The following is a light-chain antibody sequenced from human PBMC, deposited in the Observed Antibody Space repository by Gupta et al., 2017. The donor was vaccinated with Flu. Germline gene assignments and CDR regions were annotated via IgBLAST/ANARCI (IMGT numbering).Light chain of an antibody. V-gene: IGLV3-1*01. Sequence: PGQTARITCSGDNLGDKYASLNQQKPVQYPVLVIYKDRKRPAGSPERFAGSNSGNTATLTIRGTQAMDEDDYYCQAGYSTTGVFGTGTKVTVL. CDR3: QAGYSTTGV. J-gene: IGLJ1*01. CDR1: NLGDKY. CDR2: KDR.